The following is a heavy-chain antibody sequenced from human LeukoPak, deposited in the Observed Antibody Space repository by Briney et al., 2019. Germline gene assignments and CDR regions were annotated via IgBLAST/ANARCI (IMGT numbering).Heavy chain of an antibody. CDR3: ARDKGTSYLSSFDY. Sequence: PGGSLRLSCAASGFTFSNYWMSWVRQAPGKGLEWVAIFTISRDNSKNTLYLQMNSLRAADTAVYYCARDKGTSYLSSFDYWGQGTLVTVSS. V-gene: IGHV3-30*03. CDR1: GFTFSNYW. J-gene: IGHJ4*02. D-gene: IGHD6-6*01.